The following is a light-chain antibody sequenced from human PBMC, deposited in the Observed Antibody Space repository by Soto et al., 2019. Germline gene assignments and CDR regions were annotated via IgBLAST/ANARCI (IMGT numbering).Light chain of an antibody. Sequence: EIVLTQSPATLSLSPGDRATVSCRASQSVSNYLGWYQQKPGQAPKLLIYDASNRATGIPARFSGSGSGTDFTLTISSLEPEDFAVYYCQHGGTFGQGTRLEIK. J-gene: IGKJ5*01. CDR1: QSVSNY. CDR3: QHGGT. V-gene: IGKV3-11*01. CDR2: DAS.